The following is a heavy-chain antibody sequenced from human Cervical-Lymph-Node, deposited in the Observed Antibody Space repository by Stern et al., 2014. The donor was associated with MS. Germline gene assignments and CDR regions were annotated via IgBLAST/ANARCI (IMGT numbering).Heavy chain of an antibody. J-gene: IGHJ4*02. CDR1: GGTFNTYA. V-gene: IGHV1-69*01. Sequence: QVQLVQSGAEVKKPGSSVKVSCKTSGGTFNTYAISWVRQAPGEALEWMGGTIPMTETPVYAQNFQGRVTITADEFTSTAYMEMTSLRSDDTAVYYCAVGDSSAWYVDYWGQGTLVTVSS. CDR2: TIPMTETP. CDR3: AVGDSSAWYVDY. D-gene: IGHD6-19*01.